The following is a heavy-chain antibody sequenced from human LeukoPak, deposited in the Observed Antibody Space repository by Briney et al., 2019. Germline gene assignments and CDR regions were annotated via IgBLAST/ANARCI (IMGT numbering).Heavy chain of an antibody. CDR1: GFTFSTYW. D-gene: IGHD5-12*01. CDR3: VRDGGVSGYDLLDY. Sequence: GGSLRLSCAASGFTFSTYWMSWVRQAPGKGLELVANIKQDGSEKYYVDSVKGRFTISRDNAKNSLSLQMNSLRAEDTAVYYCVRDGGVSGYDLLDYWGQGTLVTVSS. CDR2: IKQDGSEK. J-gene: IGHJ4*02. V-gene: IGHV3-7*01.